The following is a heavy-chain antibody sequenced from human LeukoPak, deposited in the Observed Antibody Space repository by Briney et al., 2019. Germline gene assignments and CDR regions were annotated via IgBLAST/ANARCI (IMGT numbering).Heavy chain of an antibody. D-gene: IGHD6-13*01. J-gene: IGHJ1*01. CDR1: GFTFSSYS. Sequence: PGGSLRLSCAASGFTFSSYSMNWVRQAPGKGLEWVSSISSSSSYIYYADSVKGRFTISRDNAKNSLYLQMNSLRAEDTAVYYCAKGGRSSWGAEYFQHWGQGTLVTVSS. V-gene: IGHV3-21*01. CDR3: AKGGRSSWGAEYFQH. CDR2: ISSSSSYI.